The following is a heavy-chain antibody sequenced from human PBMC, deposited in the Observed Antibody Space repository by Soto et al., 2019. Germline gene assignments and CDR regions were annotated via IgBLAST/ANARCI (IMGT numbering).Heavy chain of an antibody. CDR2: ISGSGDVI. CDR3: ARAPDCGEGSCYRHFDL. J-gene: IGHJ4*02. CDR1: AFKFSDYY. V-gene: IGHV3-11*01. D-gene: IGHD2-15*01. Sequence: LRLSCAASAFKFSDYYMSWVRQAPGKGLEWVSYISGSGDVIYYADSVKGRFTISRDNDKKSVHLQMDTLRAEDTALYYCARAPDCGEGSCYRHFDLWGQGTRVTVSS.